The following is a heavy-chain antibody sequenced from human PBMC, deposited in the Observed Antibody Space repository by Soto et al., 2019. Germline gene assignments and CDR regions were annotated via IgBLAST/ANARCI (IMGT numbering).Heavy chain of an antibody. Sequence: ASVKVSCKASGGTFSSYAISWVRQAPGQGLEWMGWINPNSGATKYAQKFQGRVTLTRDTSINTAYMEMNILRSDDTAVYYCARGGGTILAPLPWGQGTLVTVSS. CDR1: GGTFSSYA. D-gene: IGHD3-10*01. V-gene: IGHV1-2*02. CDR3: ARGGGTILAPLP. J-gene: IGHJ5*02. CDR2: INPNSGAT.